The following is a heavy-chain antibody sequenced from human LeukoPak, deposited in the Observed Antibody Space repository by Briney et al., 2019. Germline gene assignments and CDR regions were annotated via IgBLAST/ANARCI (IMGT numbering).Heavy chain of an antibody. V-gene: IGHV3-21*01. CDR2: ISSSSNYI. D-gene: IGHD5-18*01. CDR3: AKDPRDHSYGWNWRYFDY. Sequence: GGSLRLSCAASGFTFSSYSMNWVRQAPGKGLEWVSSISSSSNYIYYADSVKGRFTISRDNSKNTLYLQMNSLRAEDTAVYYCAKDPRDHSYGWNWRYFDYWGQGTLVTVSS. J-gene: IGHJ4*02. CDR1: GFTFSSYS.